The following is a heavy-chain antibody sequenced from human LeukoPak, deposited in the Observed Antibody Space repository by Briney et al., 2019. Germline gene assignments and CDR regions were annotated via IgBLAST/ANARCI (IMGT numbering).Heavy chain of an antibody. V-gene: IGHV3-23*01. J-gene: IGHJ4*02. CDR1: GFAFGSGA. Sequence: PGGSLRLSCAVSGFAFGSGAMSWVRQSPTRGLEWVASISPGGGTTYYADYVKGRFTISRDNSNNTLYVQMNRLRAEDTAVYYCAKVRSGSANWALRIFDNWGQGTLVTVSS. CDR3: AKVRSGSANWALRIFDN. CDR2: ISPGGGTT. D-gene: IGHD1-1*01.